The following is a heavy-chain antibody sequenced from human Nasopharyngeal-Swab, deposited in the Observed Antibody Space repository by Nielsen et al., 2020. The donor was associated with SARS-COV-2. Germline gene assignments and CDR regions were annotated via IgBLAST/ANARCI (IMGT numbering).Heavy chain of an antibody. CDR2: IYHSGST. CDR1: GGSISSSNW. CDR3: AREGIVGATGYYYYYGMDV. J-gene: IGHJ6*02. Sequence: GSLRLSCAVSGGSISSSNWWSWVRQPPGKGLEWIGEIYHSGSTNYHPSLKSRVTISVDKSKNQFSLKLSSVTAADTAVYYCAREGIVGATGYYYYYGMDVWGQGTTVTVSS. D-gene: IGHD1-26*01. V-gene: IGHV4-4*02.